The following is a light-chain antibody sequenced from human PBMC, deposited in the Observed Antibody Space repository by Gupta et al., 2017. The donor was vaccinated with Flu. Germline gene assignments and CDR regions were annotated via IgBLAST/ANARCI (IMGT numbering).Light chain of an antibody. CDR1: QDISTW. CDR2: SAS. J-gene: IGKJ4*01. V-gene: IGKV1-12*01. Sequence: DIQMTQSPSFVSASVGDRVTITCRASQDISTWVAWYQQKPGKAPNLLIYSASTLQGGVPSRFIGSGSGADFTLTISSLQPEDFATYYCQQADNFPFTFGGGTKVEIK. CDR3: QQADNFPFT.